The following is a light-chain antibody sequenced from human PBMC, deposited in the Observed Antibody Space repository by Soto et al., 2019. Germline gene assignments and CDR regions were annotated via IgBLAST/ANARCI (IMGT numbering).Light chain of an antibody. Sequence: DIVLTQSPLSLPVTPGEPASISCRSSQSLLQRSGYHYLDWYLQKPGQSPQLLIYLGSNRATGVPDRFSGSGSGTDFTLTISSLQPEDFATYYCQQSYSIPYTFGQGTKLEIK. J-gene: IGKJ2*01. CDR1: QSLLQRSGYHY. CDR3: QQSYSIPYT. CDR2: LGS. V-gene: IGKV2-28*01.